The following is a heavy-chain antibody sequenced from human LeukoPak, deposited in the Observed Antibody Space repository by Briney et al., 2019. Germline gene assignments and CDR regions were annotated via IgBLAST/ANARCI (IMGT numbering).Heavy chain of an antibody. CDR1: GGSFSGYY. J-gene: IGHJ6*04. D-gene: IGHD2-2*01. CDR2: INHSGST. Sequence: SETLSLTCAVYGGSFSGYYWSWIRRPPGEGLEWIGEINHSGSTNYNPSLKSRVTISVDTSKNQFSLKLSSVTAADTAVYYCARGGSLIVVVPAAPYYYGMDVWGKGTTVTVSS. CDR3: ARGGSLIVVVPAAPYYYGMDV. V-gene: IGHV4-34*01.